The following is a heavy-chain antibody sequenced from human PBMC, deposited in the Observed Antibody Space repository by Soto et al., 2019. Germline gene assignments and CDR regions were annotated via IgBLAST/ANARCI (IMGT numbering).Heavy chain of an antibody. D-gene: IGHD2-21*01. CDR2: ITGNGGRT. CDR3: ARDSFPDHDF. V-gene: IGHV3-23*01. CDR1: GFTFSDYS. Sequence: PGGSLRLYGSASGFTFSDYSMSWVRQAPGKGLERVSTITGNGGRTYYADSVRGRFTISRDNSKNTLYLRMNSLIAEDTAIYYCARDSFPDHDFWGQGTLVTVYS. J-gene: IGHJ4*02.